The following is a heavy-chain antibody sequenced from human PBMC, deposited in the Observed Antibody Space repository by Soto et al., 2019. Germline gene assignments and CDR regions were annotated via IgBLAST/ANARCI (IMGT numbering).Heavy chain of an antibody. Sequence: PGGSLRLSCAASGFTFSSYSMNWVRQAPGKGLEWVSSISSSSSYIYYADSVKGRFTISRDNAKNSLYLQMNSLRAEDTAVYYCATDTARAYYDILPGYGSYGMDVWGQGTTVTVSS. D-gene: IGHD3-9*01. CDR2: ISSSSSYI. J-gene: IGHJ6*02. CDR3: ATDTARAYYDILPGYGSYGMDV. V-gene: IGHV3-21*01. CDR1: GFTFSSYS.